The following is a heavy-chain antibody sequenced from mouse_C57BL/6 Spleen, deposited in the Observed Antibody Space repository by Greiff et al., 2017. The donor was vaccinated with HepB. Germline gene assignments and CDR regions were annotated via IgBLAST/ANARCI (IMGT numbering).Heavy chain of an antibody. D-gene: IGHD2-1*01. Sequence: VQLQQSGPVLVKPGASVKMSCKASGYTFTDYYMNWVKQSHGKSLEWIGVINPYNGGTSYNQKFKGKATLTVDKSSSTAYMELNSLTSEDSAVYYCARSGGNDYAMDYWGQGTSVTVSS. CDR3: ARSGGNDYAMDY. V-gene: IGHV1-19*01. CDR2: INPYNGGT. CDR1: GYTFTDYY. J-gene: IGHJ4*01.